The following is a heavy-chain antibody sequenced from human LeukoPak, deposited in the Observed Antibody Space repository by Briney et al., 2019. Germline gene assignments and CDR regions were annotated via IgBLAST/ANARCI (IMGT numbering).Heavy chain of an antibody. CDR3: ARVPTGTARGIDY. Sequence: PSETLSLTCAVYGGSFSGYYWSWIRQPPGKGLEWIGEINHSGSTNYNPSFKSRVTISVDTSKNQFSLKLSSVTAADTAVYYCARVPTGTARGIDYWGQGTLVTVSS. D-gene: IGHD1-1*01. J-gene: IGHJ4*02. CDR2: INHSGST. V-gene: IGHV4-34*01. CDR1: GGSFSGYY.